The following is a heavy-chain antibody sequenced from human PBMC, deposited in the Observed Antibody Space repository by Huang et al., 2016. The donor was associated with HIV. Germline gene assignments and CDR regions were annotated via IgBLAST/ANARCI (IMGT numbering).Heavy chain of an antibody. V-gene: IGHV3-23*01. D-gene: IGHD6-19*01. CDR1: GFTFSSYA. CDR3: AKSSAWYPPYYFDY. Sequence: EVQLLESGGGLVQPGGSLRLSCTASGFTFSSYAMSWVRRAPGKCLGWVSGLSGGGGSTYYADSVKGRFTIARDNSKNTLYLQMNSLRAEDTAVYFCAKSSAWYPPYYFDYWGQGTLVTVSS. J-gene: IGHJ4*02. CDR2: LSGGGGST.